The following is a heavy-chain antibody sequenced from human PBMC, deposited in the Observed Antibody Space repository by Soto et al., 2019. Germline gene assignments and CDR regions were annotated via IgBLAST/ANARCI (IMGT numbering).Heavy chain of an antibody. CDR1: GFTFSDYY. V-gene: IGHV3-11*01. CDR2: ISSSGSTI. CDR3: ARDAYQGYCISTSCYGPISV. J-gene: IGHJ3*01. Sequence: QVQLVESGGGLVKPGGSLRLSCAASGFTFSDYYMSWIRQAPGKGLEWVSYISSSGSTIYYADSVKGRFTISRDNAKNSLYLQMNSLRAEDTAVYYCARDAYQGYCISTSCYGPISVWGQGTMVTVSS. D-gene: IGHD2-2*01.